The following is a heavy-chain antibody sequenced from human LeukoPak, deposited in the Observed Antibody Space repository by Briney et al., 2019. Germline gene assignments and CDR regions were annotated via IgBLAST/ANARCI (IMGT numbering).Heavy chain of an antibody. Sequence: ASVKVSCKASGYTFTSYGISWVRQAPGHGLEWMGWISAYNGNTNYAQKVQGRVTMTTDTSTSTAYMELRSLRSEDTAVYYCARDQTWDTAARPPVIIDYWGQGTLVTVSS. D-gene: IGHD5-18*01. CDR2: ISAYNGNT. J-gene: IGHJ4*02. CDR3: ARDQTWDTAARPPVIIDY. CDR1: GYTFTSYG. V-gene: IGHV1-18*01.